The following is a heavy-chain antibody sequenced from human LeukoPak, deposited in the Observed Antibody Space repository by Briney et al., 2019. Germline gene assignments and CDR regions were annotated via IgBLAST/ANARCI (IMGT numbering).Heavy chain of an antibody. V-gene: IGHV1-2*02. D-gene: IGHD2-21*02. CDR2: INPDSGGT. Sequence: GASVKVSCKASGYTFTGYYLHWVRQAPGQGLEWMGWINPDSGGTNYAQKLQGRVTMARDTSISTAYMELSRLRSDDTAVYYCARWTSCGGDCHILDYWGQGILVTVSS. J-gene: IGHJ4*02. CDR3: ARWTSCGGDCHILDY. CDR1: GYTFTGYY.